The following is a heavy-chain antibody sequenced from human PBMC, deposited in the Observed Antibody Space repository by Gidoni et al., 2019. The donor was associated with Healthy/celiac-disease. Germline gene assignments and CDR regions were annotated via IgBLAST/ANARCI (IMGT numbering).Heavy chain of an antibody. CDR3: AREGGEGAILWFGELRGMDV. Sequence: EVQLVESGGGLVQPGGSLRLSCAASGFTFSSYWLSWVRTAPGKGLEWVANKKQDGSEKYYGDSVKGRFTISRDNAKNSLYLQMNSLRAEDTAVYYCAREGGEGAILWFGELRGMDVWGQGTTVTVSS. D-gene: IGHD3-10*01. CDR1: GFTFSSYW. CDR2: KKQDGSEK. V-gene: IGHV3-7*05. J-gene: IGHJ6*02.